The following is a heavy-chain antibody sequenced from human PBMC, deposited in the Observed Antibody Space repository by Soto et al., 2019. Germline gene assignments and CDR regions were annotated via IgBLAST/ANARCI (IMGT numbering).Heavy chain of an antibody. CDR3: AKEVWSGPMDV. Sequence: QVQLVEAGGGVVQPGRSLRLSCAASGFTFSSYGMHWVRQAPGKGLEWVAVISYDGSNKYYADSVKGRFTSSRDNSKNTLYLQMNSLRAEDTAVYYCAKEVWSGPMDVWGQGTTVTVCS. J-gene: IGHJ6*02. V-gene: IGHV3-30*18. CDR1: GFTFSSYG. D-gene: IGHD3-3*01. CDR2: ISYDGSNK.